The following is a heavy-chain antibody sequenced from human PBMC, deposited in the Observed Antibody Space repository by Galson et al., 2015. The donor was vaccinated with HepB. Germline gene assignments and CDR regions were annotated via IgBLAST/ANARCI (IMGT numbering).Heavy chain of an antibody. V-gene: IGHV4-39*01. Sequence: LSLTCTVSDDSISRSDCYWAWVRQPPGKGLEWIASIYYTGLTDYNPSLTSRVTISVDTSRSQFSLKLSSVTAADTAVYYCVRRIAAPQIIHHYMDVWGKGTTVTVSS. CDR2: IYYTGLT. J-gene: IGHJ6*03. D-gene: IGHD6-6*01. CDR3: VRRIAAPQIIHHYMDV. CDR1: DDSISRSDCY.